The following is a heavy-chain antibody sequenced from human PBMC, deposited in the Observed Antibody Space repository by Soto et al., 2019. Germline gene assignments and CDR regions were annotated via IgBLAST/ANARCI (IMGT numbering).Heavy chain of an antibody. CDR2: ISGSGGST. CDR3: AKHGSCSSSSCYFGEYHYGMDV. J-gene: IGHJ6*02. V-gene: IGHV3-23*01. CDR1: GFTFSSYA. D-gene: IGHD2-2*01. Sequence: PGGSLRLSCAASGFTFSSYAMSWVRQAPGKGLEWVSAISGSGGSTYYADSVKGRFTISRDNSKNTLYLQMNSLRAEDTAVYYCAKHGSCSSSSCYFGEYHYGMDVRGQGTTGTVSS.